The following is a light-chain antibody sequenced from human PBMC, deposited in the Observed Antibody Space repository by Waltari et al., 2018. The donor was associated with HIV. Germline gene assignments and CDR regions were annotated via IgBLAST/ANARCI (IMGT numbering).Light chain of an antibody. Sequence: QSVLTHPPSVSAAPGQKVTISCSGSSSNIGNNYVSWYQQLPGTAPKLLIYDIKKRPPGIPDRFSGSKSGTSATLGITGLQTGDEADYYCGTWDSSLSAGVFGGGTKLTVL. CDR1: SSNIGNNY. CDR2: DIK. V-gene: IGLV1-51*01. J-gene: IGLJ2*01. CDR3: GTWDSSLSAGV.